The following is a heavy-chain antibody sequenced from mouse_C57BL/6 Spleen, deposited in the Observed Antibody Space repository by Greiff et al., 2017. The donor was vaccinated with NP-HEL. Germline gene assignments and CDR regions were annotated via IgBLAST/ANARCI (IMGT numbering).Heavy chain of an antibody. CDR1: GYTFTSYW. V-gene: IGHV1-64*01. CDR2: IHPNSGST. D-gene: IGHD2-4*01. Sequence: QVQLQQPGAELVKPGASVKLSCKASGYTFTSYWMHWVKQRPGQGLEWIGMIHPNSGSTNYNEKFKSKATLTVDKSSSTAYMQLSSLTSEDSAVYYCARAGAIYYDYDGDYYAMDYWGQGTSVTVSS. CDR3: ARAGAIYYDYDGDYYAMDY. J-gene: IGHJ4*01.